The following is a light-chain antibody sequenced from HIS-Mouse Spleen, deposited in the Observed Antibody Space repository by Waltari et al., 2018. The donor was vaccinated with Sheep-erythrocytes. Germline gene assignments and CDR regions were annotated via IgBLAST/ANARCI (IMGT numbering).Light chain of an antibody. Sequence: DIVMTQSPDSLAVSLGARATINCQSSQSVLSSSNNKNYVAWYQQKPGQPPKLLIYWASTRESGVPDRFSGSGSGTDFTLTISSLQAEDVAVYYCQQYYSTLTFGGGTKVEIK. CDR3: QQYYSTLT. V-gene: IGKV4-1*01. CDR1: QSVLSSSNNKNY. J-gene: IGKJ4*01. CDR2: WAS.